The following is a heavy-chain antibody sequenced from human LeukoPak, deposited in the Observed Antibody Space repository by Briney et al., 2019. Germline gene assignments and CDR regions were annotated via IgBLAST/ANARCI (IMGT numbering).Heavy chain of an antibody. CDR1: GFTFSSYS. Sequence: GGSLRLSCAASGFTFSSYSMSWVRQAPGKGLRWVSTITTGGPNTYYADSVKGRFTVSRDDSKNTLYLQMNSLRAEDTAVYYCAKDGGLWVSAHWGDSWGRGTLVTVSS. D-gene: IGHD7-27*01. CDR3: AKDGGLWVSAHWGDS. CDR2: ITTGGPNT. J-gene: IGHJ4*02. V-gene: IGHV3-23*01.